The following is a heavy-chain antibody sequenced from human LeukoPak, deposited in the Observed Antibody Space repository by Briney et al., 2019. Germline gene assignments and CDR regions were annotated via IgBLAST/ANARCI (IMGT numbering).Heavy chain of an antibody. Sequence: GGSLRLSCAASGFTFSSYAMSWVRQAPGKGPEWVSAISGSGGSTYYADSVKGRFTISRDNSKNTLYLQMNSLRVEDTAVYYCAKSLGGSIVVPGNYWGQGTLVTVSS. CDR3: AKSLGGSIVVPGNY. CDR2: ISGSGGST. J-gene: IGHJ4*02. V-gene: IGHV3-23*01. CDR1: GFTFSSYA. D-gene: IGHD2-15*01.